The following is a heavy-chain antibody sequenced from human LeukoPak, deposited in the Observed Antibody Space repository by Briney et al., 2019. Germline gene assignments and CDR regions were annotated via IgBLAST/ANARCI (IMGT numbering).Heavy chain of an antibody. D-gene: IGHD3-22*01. CDR1: GFTFSDYY. CDR3: ARERYNYDTSGYCN. CDR2: IKQDGSEK. J-gene: IGHJ4*02. V-gene: IGHV3-7*01. Sequence: GGSLRLSCAASGFTFSDYYMSWIRQAPGKGLEWVANIKQDGSEKYYVESVKGRFTISRDNAKNSLYLQMNSLRAEDTAVYYCARERYNYDTSGYCNWGQGTLVTVSS.